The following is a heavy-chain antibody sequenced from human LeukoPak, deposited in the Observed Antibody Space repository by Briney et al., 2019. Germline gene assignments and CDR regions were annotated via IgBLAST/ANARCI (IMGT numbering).Heavy chain of an antibody. V-gene: IGHV3-74*01. CDR1: EFTFNKYW. Sequence: GGSLRLSCAASEFTFNKYWMHWVRQAPGKGLVWVSRINSDGSNTTYADSVKGRFTISRDNAENTLYLRMNSLRAEDSAVYYCARDRNWDYYRFDPSGQGTLVTVSS. CDR2: INSDGSNT. D-gene: IGHD1-7*01. CDR3: ARDRNWDYYRFDP. J-gene: IGHJ5*02.